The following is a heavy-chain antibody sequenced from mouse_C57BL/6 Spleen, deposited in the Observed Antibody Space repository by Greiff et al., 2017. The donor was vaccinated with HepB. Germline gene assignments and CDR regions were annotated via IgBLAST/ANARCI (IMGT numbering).Heavy chain of an antibody. Sequence: EVQVVESGAELVRPGASVKLSCTASGFNIKDYYMHWVKQRPEQGLEWIGRIDPEDGDTEYAPKFQGKATMTADTSSNTAYLQLSSLTSEDTAVYYCTREVYEVTTGRRYFDVWGTGTTVTVSS. CDR1: GFNIKDYY. CDR3: TREVYEVTTGRRYFDV. D-gene: IGHD2-2*01. V-gene: IGHV14-1*01. J-gene: IGHJ1*03. CDR2: IDPEDGDT.